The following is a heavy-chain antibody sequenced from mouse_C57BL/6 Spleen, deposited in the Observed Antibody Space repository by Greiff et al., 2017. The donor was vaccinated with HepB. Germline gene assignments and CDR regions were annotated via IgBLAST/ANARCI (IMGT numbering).Heavy chain of an antibody. CDR1: GYTFTDYE. D-gene: IGHD2-2*01. CDR2: IDHETGGT. Sequence: QVQLQQSGAELVRPGASVTLSCKASGYTFTDYEMHWVKQTPVHGLEWIGAIDHETGGTAYNQKFKGKAILTAHKSASTAYMELRSLTYENSAVYYCTLREGYDGDFDYCGQGTTLTVSS. J-gene: IGHJ2*01. V-gene: IGHV1-15*01. CDR3: TLREGYDGDFDY.